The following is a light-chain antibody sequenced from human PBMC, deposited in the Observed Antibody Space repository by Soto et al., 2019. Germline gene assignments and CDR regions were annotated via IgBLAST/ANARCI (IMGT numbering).Light chain of an antibody. J-gene: IGKJ5*01. V-gene: IGKV3-20*01. CDR3: QQYGTSPIT. CDR2: GAS. CDR1: QTVSSY. Sequence: EKVLTQSPGTLSLNPGERATLSCRASQTVSSYLTWYQQRPGQAPRLLIYGASKRATGIPDRFSGSGSGTDFTLTISTLEPEDFALYYCQQYGTSPITFGQGTRLEIK.